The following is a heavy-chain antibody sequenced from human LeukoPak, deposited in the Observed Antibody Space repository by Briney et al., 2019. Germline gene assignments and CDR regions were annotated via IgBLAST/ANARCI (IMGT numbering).Heavy chain of an antibody. CDR3: ARTYYDFWSGYYDAFDI. D-gene: IGHD3-3*01. CDR1: GFTVSSNY. J-gene: IGHJ3*02. V-gene: IGHV3-66*01. Sequence: GGSLRLSCAASGFTVSSNYMSWVRQAPGKGLEWVSVIYSGGSTYHADSVKGRFTISRDNSKNTLYLQMNSLRAEDTAVYYCARTYYDFWSGYYDAFDIWGQGTMVTVSS. CDR2: IYSGGST.